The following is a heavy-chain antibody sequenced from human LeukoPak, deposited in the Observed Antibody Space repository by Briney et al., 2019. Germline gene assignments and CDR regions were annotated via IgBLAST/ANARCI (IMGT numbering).Heavy chain of an antibody. V-gene: IGHV3-11*04. CDR2: ISTSGNTI. CDR3: ARKYSGSGNYFFDY. J-gene: IGHJ4*02. CDR1: GFTFSDYY. D-gene: IGHD3-10*01. Sequence: GGSLRLTCAASGFTFSDYYMSWIRQAPGKGLEWVSFISTSGNTIYYVDSVKGRFTISRDNAKNSLYLQMNSLRDEDTAVYYCARKYSGSGNYFFDYWGQGTLVTVSS.